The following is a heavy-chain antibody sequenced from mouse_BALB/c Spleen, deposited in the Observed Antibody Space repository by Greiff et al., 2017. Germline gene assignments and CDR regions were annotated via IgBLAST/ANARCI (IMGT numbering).Heavy chain of an antibody. J-gene: IGHJ4*01. D-gene: IGHD1-1*01. V-gene: IGHV2-9*02. CDR1: GFSLTSYG. CDR3: ARDETTVVYYAMDY. CDR2: IWAGGST. Sequence: VQLVESGPGLVAPSQSLSITCTVSGFSLTSYGVHWVRQPPGKGLEWLGVIWAGGSTNYNSALMSRLSISKDNSKSQVFLKMNSLQTDDTAMYYCARDETTVVYYAMDYWGQGTSVTVSS.